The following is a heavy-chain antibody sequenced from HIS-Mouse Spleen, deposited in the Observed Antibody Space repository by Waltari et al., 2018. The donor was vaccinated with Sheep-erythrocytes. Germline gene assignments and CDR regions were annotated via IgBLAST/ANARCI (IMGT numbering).Heavy chain of an antibody. CDR2: IFSNDEK. CDR1: GFSLSNARMG. V-gene: IGHV2-26*01. J-gene: IGHJ4*02. D-gene: IGHD3-3*01. CDR3: ARITSYYDFWSTYNKDYFDY. Sequence: QVTLKESGPVLVKPTETLTLTCTVSGFSLSNARMGVSWIRQPPGKALEWLAHIFSNDEKSYSTARKSRLTIPKETAKSQVVLTMTNMDPVDTATYYCARITSYYDFWSTYNKDYFDYWGQGTLVTVSS.